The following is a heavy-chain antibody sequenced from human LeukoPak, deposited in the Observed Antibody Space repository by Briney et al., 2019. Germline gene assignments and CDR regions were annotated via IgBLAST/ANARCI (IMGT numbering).Heavy chain of an antibody. V-gene: IGHV3-48*01. CDR2: ISSSRDTT. J-gene: IGHJ4*02. Sequence: PAGSLRLSCVASGFTFSYYSMNWVRQAPGKGLEWISYISSSRDTTYYADSVKGRFTISRDNAKNSLYLLMKSLRAEDTAVYYCARGDYYDSSDYYGNWGPDYWGQGALVTVSS. CDR1: GFTFSYYS. CDR3: ARGDYYDSSDYYGNWGPDY. D-gene: IGHD3-22*01.